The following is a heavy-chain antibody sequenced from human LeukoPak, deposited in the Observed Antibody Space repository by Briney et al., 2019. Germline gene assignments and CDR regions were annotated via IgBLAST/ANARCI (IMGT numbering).Heavy chain of an antibody. CDR3: ASAYCSSTSCYLFSFDY. Sequence: SVKVSCKASGGTFSSYAISWVRQAPGQGLEWMGGIIPIFGTANYAQKFQGRVTITADESTSTAYMELSSLRSEDTAVYHCASAYCSSTSCYLFSFDYWGQGTLVTVSS. J-gene: IGHJ4*02. D-gene: IGHD2-2*01. CDR1: GGTFSSYA. CDR2: IIPIFGTA. V-gene: IGHV1-69*13.